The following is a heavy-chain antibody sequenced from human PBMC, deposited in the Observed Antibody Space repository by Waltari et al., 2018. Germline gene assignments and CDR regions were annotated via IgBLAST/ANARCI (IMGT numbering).Heavy chain of an antibody. CDR3: ARDYNWGIDY. Sequence: EVQLVESGGGLEQPGGSLTLSCWASGFSLCAYCMNWVRQAPGKGLEWVAYISTTYDIYYADSVRGRFTISRDNAKNSLHLQMNSLRPEDTAVYYCARDYNWGIDYWGQGTLVTVSS. CDR2: ISTTYDI. V-gene: IGHV3-48*01. CDR1: GFSLCAYC. J-gene: IGHJ4*02. D-gene: IGHD1-20*01.